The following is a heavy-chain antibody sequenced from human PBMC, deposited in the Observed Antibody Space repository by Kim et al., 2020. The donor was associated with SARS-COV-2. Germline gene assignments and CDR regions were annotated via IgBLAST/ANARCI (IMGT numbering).Heavy chain of an antibody. CDR3: AKDFGSGSYMEYYFDY. CDR2: ISWNSGSI. D-gene: IGHD3-10*01. V-gene: IGHV3-9*01. Sequence: GGSLRLSCAASGFTFDDYAMHWVRQAPGKGLEWVSGISWNSGSIGYADSVKGXFTISRDNAKNSLYLQMNSLRXEDTXLYXCAKDFGSGSYMEYYFDYWG. CDR1: GFTFDDYA. J-gene: IGHJ4*01.